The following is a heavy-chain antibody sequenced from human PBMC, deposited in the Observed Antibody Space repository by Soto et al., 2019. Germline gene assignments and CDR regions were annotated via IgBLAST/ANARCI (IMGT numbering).Heavy chain of an antibody. J-gene: IGHJ5*02. D-gene: IGHD5-12*01. CDR1: GGSISSSNW. CDR3: VAATTGAWFDP. V-gene: IGHV4-4*02. CDR2: IYHSGST. Sequence: QVQLQESGPGLVKPSGTLSLTCAVSGGSISSSNWWSWVRQPPGKGLEWIGEIYHSGSTNYNPSLKSRVTRSVNKSKNQFSLKLSPGTAADTAVYYWVAATTGAWFDPWGQGTLVTVSS.